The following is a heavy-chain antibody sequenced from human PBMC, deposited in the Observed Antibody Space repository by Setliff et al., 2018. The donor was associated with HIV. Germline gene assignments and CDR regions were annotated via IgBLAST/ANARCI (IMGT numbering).Heavy chain of an antibody. CDR3: ARRPMVRGFGRYYFDY. J-gene: IGHJ4*02. CDR1: GGSIGGYS. CDR2: IYPSTSA. V-gene: IGHV4-4*09. D-gene: IGHD3-10*01. Sequence: SETLSLTCSVSGGSIGGYSWGWIRQSPGKGLEWIGYIYPSTSANYNPSLKSRVRILLDTSKNQFSLRLTSVTAADTAVYFCARRPMVRGFGRYYFDYWCQGTLVTVSS.